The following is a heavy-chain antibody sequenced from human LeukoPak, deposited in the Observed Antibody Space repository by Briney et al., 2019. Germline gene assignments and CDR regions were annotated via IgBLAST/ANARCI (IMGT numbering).Heavy chain of an antibody. CDR3: ARESNSGYHSGRRKY. J-gene: IGHJ4*02. D-gene: IGHD5-12*01. V-gene: IGHV3-30*02. CDR1: AFALSNYG. CDR2: VRHHGGDE. Sequence: PGGCLRLSCAASAFALSNYGMHWVRQAPGKCLEWVAFVRHHGGDEYYADSVKDRFTISRDTSKNTRFLQMKSLRVEDTAVYSCARESNSGYHSGRRKYWGLGTQVSVSS.